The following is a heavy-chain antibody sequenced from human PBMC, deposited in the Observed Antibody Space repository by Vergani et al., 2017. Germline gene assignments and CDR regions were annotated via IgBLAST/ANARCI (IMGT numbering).Heavy chain of an antibody. CDR1: GYSFTSYW. CDR2: IYPGDSDT. Sequence: EVQLVQSGAEVKKPGESLTISCKGSGYSFTSYWIGWVRQMPGKGLEWLGIIYPGDSDTRYSPSFQGQVTISADTSNSTAYLQWSSLKASDTAMYYCARSMTTVTDDAFDIWGQGTMVTVSS. V-gene: IGHV5-51*01. J-gene: IGHJ3*02. D-gene: IGHD4-17*01. CDR3: ARSMTTVTDDAFDI.